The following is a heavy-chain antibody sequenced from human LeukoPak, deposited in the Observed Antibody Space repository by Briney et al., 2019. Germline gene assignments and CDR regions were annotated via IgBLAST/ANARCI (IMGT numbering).Heavy chain of an antibody. CDR3: ARARYETRIWPKSRYDYYHYMDV. D-gene: IGHD3-3*01. CDR2: INAGNGNT. V-gene: IGHV1-3*03. CDR1: GYTFTTYT. J-gene: IGHJ6*03. Sequence: GASAKVSCKASGYTFTTYTIHWVRQAPGQRLEWMGWINAGNGNTKYSQEFQDRVTITRDTSASTAYMELSSLRSEDMAVYYCARARYETRIWPKSRYDYYHYMDVWGKGTTVTVSS.